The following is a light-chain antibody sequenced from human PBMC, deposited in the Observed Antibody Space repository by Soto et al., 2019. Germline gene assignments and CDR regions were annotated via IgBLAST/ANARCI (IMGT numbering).Light chain of an antibody. CDR3: SSYSSSSTPL. CDR1: SSDVGAYNY. Sequence: QSALTQPASVSGSPGRSITISCTGTSSDVGAYNYVSWYQQYPGKAPKLMIYDVSNRPSGVSXRFSGSKSGNTAXLXISGLQAEDEADYYCSSYSSSSTPLFGGGTKLTVL. V-gene: IGLV2-14*01. CDR2: DVS. J-gene: IGLJ2*01.